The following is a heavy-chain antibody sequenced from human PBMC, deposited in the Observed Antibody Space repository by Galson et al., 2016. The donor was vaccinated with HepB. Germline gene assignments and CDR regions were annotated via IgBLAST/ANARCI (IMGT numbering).Heavy chain of an antibody. V-gene: IGHV3-NL1*01. CDR2: ISRGGET. D-gene: IGHD4-11*01. J-gene: IGHJ4*02. Sequence: SLRLSCAASGFTFSSYGMHWVRQTPGKGLEWVSDISRGGETYYADSVKSGFTISRDNSENTLYLQMKSLRVEDKGVYYCAGSDDYSTTQGFLAYWGQGTLVTVSS. CDR3: AGSDDYSTTQGFLAY. CDR1: GFTFSSYG.